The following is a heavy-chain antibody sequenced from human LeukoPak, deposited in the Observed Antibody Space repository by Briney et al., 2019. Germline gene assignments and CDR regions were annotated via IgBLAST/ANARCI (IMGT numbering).Heavy chain of an antibody. V-gene: IGHV4-4*07. D-gene: IGHD6-19*01. CDR2: IYTSGST. CDR1: GGSISSYY. Sequence: SETLSLTCTVSGGSISSYYWSWIRQPAGKGLEWIGRIYTSGSTNYNPSLKSRVTMSVDTSKNQFSLKLSSVTAADTAVCYCAREARIAVAGKGEFDYWGQGTLVTASS. CDR3: AREARIAVAGKGEFDY. J-gene: IGHJ4*02.